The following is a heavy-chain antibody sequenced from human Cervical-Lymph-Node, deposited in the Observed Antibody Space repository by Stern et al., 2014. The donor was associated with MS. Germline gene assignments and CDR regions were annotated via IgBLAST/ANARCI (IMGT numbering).Heavy chain of an antibody. CDR3: ARGGMGGNYYYYYGMDV. Sequence: VQLLESGAEVKKPGASVKVSCKASGYSFTYYGINWVRQAPGQGLEWMGWVSGDSGNTNSAQKFQGRVPMTTDTSTSTAHMELRSLRSDDTAVYYWARGGMGGNYYYYYGMDVWGQGTTVTVSS. CDR1: GYSFTYYG. V-gene: IGHV1-18*01. D-gene: IGHD3-16*01. CDR2: VSGDSGNT. J-gene: IGHJ6*02.